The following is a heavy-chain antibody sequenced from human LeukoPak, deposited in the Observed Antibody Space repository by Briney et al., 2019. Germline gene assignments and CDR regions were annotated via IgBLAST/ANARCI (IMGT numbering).Heavy chain of an antibody. D-gene: IGHD5-18*01. CDR3: AREPGYSYGYDY. J-gene: IGHJ4*02. V-gene: IGHV3-30-3*01. Sequence: GRSLRLSCAASGFTFSSYATHWVRQAPGKGLEWVAVISYDGSNKYYADSVKGRFTISRDNSKNTLYLQMNSLRAEDTAVYYCAREPGYSYGYDYWGQGTLVTVSS. CDR1: GFTFSSYA. CDR2: ISYDGSNK.